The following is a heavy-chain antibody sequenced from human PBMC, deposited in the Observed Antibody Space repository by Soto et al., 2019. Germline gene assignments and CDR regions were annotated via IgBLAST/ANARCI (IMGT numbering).Heavy chain of an antibody. D-gene: IGHD4-4*01. CDR3: ARVVYSNYGYYDFRDV. Sequence: ASVKVSCKASGYTFTSYAMHWVRQAPGQRLEWMGWINAGNGNTKYSQKFQGRVTITRDTSASTAYMELSSLRSEDTAVYYCARVVYSNYGYYDFRDVRGKGTTVTVS. CDR2: INAGNGNT. CDR1: GYTFTSYA. V-gene: IGHV1-3*01. J-gene: IGHJ6*03.